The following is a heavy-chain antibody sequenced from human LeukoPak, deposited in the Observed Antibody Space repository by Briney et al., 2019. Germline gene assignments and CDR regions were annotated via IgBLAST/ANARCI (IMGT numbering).Heavy chain of an antibody. CDR1: GFTVSSNY. D-gene: IGHD6-19*01. J-gene: IGHJ4*02. Sequence: GGSLRLSCAASGFTVSSNYMSWVRQAPGKGLEWVSVIYSGGGTDYADSVKARFTISTDTSKNTLYLQMSSLRVEDTAVYYCARLDSSGWYSLDYWGQGTLVTVSS. CDR3: ARLDSSGWYSLDY. CDR2: IYSGGGT. V-gene: IGHV3-66*04.